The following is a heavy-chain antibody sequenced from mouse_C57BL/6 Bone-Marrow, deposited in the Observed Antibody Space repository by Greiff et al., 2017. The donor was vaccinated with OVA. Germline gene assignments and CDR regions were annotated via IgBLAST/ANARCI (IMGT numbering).Heavy chain of an antibody. V-gene: IGHV1-59*01. CDR3: ARNYGRDY. D-gene: IGHD1-1*01. CDR2: IVPSDSYT. J-gene: IGHJ4*01. CDR1: GYTFTSYW. Sequence: QVQLQQPGAELVRPGTSVKLSCKASGYTFTSYWMHWVKQRPGQGLEWIGVIVPSDSYTNYNQKFKGKATLTVDTSSSTAYMQLSSLTSEDSAVYYCARNYGRDYWGQGTSVTVSS.